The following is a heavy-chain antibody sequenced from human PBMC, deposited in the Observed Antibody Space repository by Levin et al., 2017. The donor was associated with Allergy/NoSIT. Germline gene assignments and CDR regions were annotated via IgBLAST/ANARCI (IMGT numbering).Heavy chain of an antibody. D-gene: IGHD3-22*01. CDR3: VRERVGYFDL. CDR1: GFSITSDHS. Sequence: SETLSLTCAVSGFSITSDHSWGWIRQSPGKGLEWIGSMYHTGTISYNPSLKSRVTKSRDPSTNQFSLNLSSVTAADTAVYFCVRERVGYFDLWGQGIMVTVST. V-gene: IGHV4-38-2*02. CDR2: MYHTGTI. J-gene: IGHJ3*01.